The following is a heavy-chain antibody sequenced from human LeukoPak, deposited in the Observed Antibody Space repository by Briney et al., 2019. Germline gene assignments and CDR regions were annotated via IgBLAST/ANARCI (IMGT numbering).Heavy chain of an antibody. CDR1: GYTFTNYY. Sequence: ASVKVSCKASGYTFTNYYMHWVRQAPGQGLEWMGIINPSSGSTSYAQKFQGRVTMTRDTSISTAYMELSRLRSDDTAVYYCARGVGLYYDSSHHAFDIWGQGTMVTASS. V-gene: IGHV1-46*01. J-gene: IGHJ3*02. CDR3: ARGVGLYYDSSHHAFDI. CDR2: INPSSGST. D-gene: IGHD3-22*01.